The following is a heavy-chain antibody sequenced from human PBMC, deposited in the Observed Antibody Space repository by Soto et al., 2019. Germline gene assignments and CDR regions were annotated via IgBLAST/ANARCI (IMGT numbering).Heavy chain of an antibody. CDR3: AEGSPYNWFDP. CDR1: GYTFTSYA. J-gene: IGHJ5*02. CDR2: INAGNGNT. D-gene: IGHD2-15*01. Sequence: ASVKVSCKASGYTFTSYAMHWVRQAPGQRLEWMGWINAGNGNTKYSQKFQGRVTITRDTSASTAYMELSSLRSEVTAVYYCAEGSPYNWFDPWGQGTLVTVSS. V-gene: IGHV1-3*01.